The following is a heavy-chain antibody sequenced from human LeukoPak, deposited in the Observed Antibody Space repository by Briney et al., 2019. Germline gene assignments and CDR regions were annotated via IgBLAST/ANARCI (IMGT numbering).Heavy chain of an antibody. D-gene: IGHD1-26*01. CDR1: GYTFSDYW. CDR2: IYPGDSDT. CDR3: ARRSSYFDS. V-gene: IGHV5-51*01. Sequence: GGSLKISCKASGYTFSDYWIAWVRQMPGKGLEWMGIIYPGDSDTRYSPSFQGQVTISADKSISTAYLQWSSLKASDTAMYYCARRSSYFDSWGQGTLVTVSS. J-gene: IGHJ4*02.